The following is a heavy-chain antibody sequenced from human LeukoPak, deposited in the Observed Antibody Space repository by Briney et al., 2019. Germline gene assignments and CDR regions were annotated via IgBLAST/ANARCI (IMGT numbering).Heavy chain of an antibody. J-gene: IGHJ4*02. CDR3: ARVDIGY. D-gene: IGHD5-12*01. V-gene: IGHV1-2*06. Sequence: ASVKVSCKASGYSFTDNYMHWVRQAPGQGLEWMGRINTNSGGTNYAQRFQGRVTMTRDTSISTVYMELRRQRSDDTAVYYCARVDIGYWGQGTLVTVSS. CDR2: INTNSGGT. CDR1: GYSFTDNY.